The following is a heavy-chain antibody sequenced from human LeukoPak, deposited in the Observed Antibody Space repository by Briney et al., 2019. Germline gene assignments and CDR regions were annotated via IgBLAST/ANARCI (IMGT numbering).Heavy chain of an antibody. Sequence: GRSLRLSCAASGFTFSRFGMHWVRQAPGKGLEWEAVICFDGSSTYHADSVKGRFTISRDNSKNMLYLQMNSLRVEDTGVYFCARDSAPYCGGDCYFDYWGHGTLVTVSS. V-gene: IGHV3-33*01. J-gene: IGHJ4*01. CDR2: ICFDGSST. CDR3: ARDSAPYCGGDCYFDY. CDR1: GFTFSRFG. D-gene: IGHD2-21*02.